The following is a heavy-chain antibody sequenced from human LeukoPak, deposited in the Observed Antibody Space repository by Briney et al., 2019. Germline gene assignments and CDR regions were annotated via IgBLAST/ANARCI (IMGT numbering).Heavy chain of an antibody. Sequence: SETLSLTCGVYGGSLTGYYWSWIRQAPGKGLEWIGDINHIGSTNYNPSLESRVIISVDTSNNQFSLKLSSVTAEDKAVYYCTRYNSDGGCFDPWGQGTLVTVSS. CDR2: INHIGST. J-gene: IGHJ5*02. V-gene: IGHV4-34*01. CDR3: TRYNSDGGCFDP. D-gene: IGHD1-20*01. CDR1: GGSLTGYY.